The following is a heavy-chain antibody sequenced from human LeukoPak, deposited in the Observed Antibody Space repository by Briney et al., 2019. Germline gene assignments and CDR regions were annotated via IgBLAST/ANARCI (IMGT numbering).Heavy chain of an antibody. J-gene: IGHJ4*02. CDR2: ISGSGDST. CDR1: GFSFSGYA. D-gene: IGHD3-22*01. Sequence: GGSLRLSCAASGFSFSGYAMSWVRQAPGKGLEWVSAISGSGDSTYYADSVKGRFTISRDNAKNSVYLQMNNLGAEDTAVYYCARDRLGDYDHSGYYDKWGQGTLVTVSS. V-gene: IGHV3-23*01. CDR3: ARDRLGDYDHSGYYDK.